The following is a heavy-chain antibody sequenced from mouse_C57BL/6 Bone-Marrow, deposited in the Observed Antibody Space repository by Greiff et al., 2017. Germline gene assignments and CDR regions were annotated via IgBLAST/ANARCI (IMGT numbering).Heavy chain of an antibody. D-gene: IGHD1-1*01. CDR2: IYPGDGDT. V-gene: IGHV1-82*01. J-gene: IGHJ4*01. CDR3: AREGLLLRSYAMDY. Sequence: QVQLKESGPELVKPGASVKISCKASGYAFSSSWMNWVKQRPGKGLEWIGRIYPGDGDTNYNGKFKGKATLTADKSSSTAYMQLSSLTSEDSAVYFCAREGLLLRSYAMDYWGQGTSVTVSS. CDR1: GYAFSSSW.